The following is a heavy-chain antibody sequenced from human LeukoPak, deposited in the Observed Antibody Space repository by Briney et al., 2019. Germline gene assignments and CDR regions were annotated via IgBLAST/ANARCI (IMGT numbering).Heavy chain of an antibody. Sequence: SETLSLTCAVYGGSFSGYYWSWIRQPPGKGLEWIGEINHSGSTNYNPSLKSRVTISVDTSKNQFSLKLSSVTAADTAVYYCARVSKRGYSGYYAFDIWGQGTMVTVSS. J-gene: IGHJ3*02. V-gene: IGHV4-34*01. CDR1: GGSFSGYY. D-gene: IGHD5-12*01. CDR3: ARVSKRGYSGYYAFDI. CDR2: INHSGST.